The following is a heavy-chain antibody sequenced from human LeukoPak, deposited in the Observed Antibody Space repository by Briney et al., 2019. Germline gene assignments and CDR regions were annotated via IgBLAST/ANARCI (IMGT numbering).Heavy chain of an antibody. V-gene: IGHV1-69*04. CDR2: IIPILGIA. J-gene: IGHJ6*02. CDR1: GGTFSSYA. D-gene: IGHD3-22*01. CDR3: AGPGAVSSGYPYYYGMDV. Sequence: GSSVKVSCKASGGTFSSYAISWVRQAPGQGLEWMGRIIPILGIANYAQKLQGRVTMTTDTSTSTAYMELRSLRSDDTAVYYCAGPGAVSSGYPYYYGMDVWGQGTTVTVSS.